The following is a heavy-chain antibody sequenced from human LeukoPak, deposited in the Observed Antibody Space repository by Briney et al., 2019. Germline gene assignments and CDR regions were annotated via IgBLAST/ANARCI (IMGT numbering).Heavy chain of an antibody. CDR2: VSYSGST. Sequence: PSETLSLTCTVSGDSISNYFWSWIRQPPGKGLEWIGYVSYSGSTNYNPSLKSRVTISVDTSKNQFSLKLTSVTAADTAVYYCAKDIGGYEGDYFDYWGQGTLVTVSS. CDR1: GDSISNYF. J-gene: IGHJ4*02. CDR3: AKDIGGYEGDYFDY. V-gene: IGHV4-59*01. D-gene: IGHD5-12*01.